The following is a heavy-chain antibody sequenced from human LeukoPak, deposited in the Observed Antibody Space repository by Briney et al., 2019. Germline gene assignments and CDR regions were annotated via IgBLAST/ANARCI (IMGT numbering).Heavy chain of an antibody. CDR1: GYRFTSYW. V-gene: IGHV5-51*01. J-gene: IGHJ5*01. D-gene: IGHD3-22*01. CDR3: ARHDYDSSGYYMLDS. CDR2: IYPGDSDT. Sequence: NRGESLKISCKGSGYRFTSYWIGWVRQMPGKGLEWMGIIYPGDSDTTYSPSFHGQVTISADKSINTAYLQWSSLRASDTATYYCARHDYDSSGYYMLDSWGQRTLVTVSS.